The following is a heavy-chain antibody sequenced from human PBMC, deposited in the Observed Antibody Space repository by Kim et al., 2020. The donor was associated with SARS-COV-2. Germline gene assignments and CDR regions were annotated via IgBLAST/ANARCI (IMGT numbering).Heavy chain of an antibody. CDR3: AKEGDVRQLAFDY. D-gene: IGHD6-6*01. CDR2: ISGSGGST. CDR1: GFTFSSYA. V-gene: IGHV3-23*01. Sequence: GGSLRLSCAASGFTFSSYAMSWVRQAPGKGLEWVSAISGSGGSTYYADSVKVRFTISRDNYKNTMYLQMNSLRAEDTAVYYCAKEGDVRQLAFDYWGQGTLVPVSS. J-gene: IGHJ4*02.